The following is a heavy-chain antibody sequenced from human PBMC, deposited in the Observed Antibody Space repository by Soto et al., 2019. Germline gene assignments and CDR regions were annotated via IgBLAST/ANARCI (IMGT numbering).Heavy chain of an antibody. Sequence: PSETLSLTCTVSGGSISSGDFYWSWIRQPPGKGLELIGNIYYSGSTYYNPSLRSRAIMSVDTSQNQFSLKLSSLTAADTAVYFCARADDFSGPFDYWGRGALVTVSS. CDR1: GGSISSGDFY. V-gene: IGHV4-30-4*01. D-gene: IGHD4-4*01. CDR3: ARADDFSGPFDY. CDR2: IYYSGST. J-gene: IGHJ4*02.